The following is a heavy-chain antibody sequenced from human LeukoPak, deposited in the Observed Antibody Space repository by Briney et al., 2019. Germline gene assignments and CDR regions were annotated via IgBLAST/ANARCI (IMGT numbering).Heavy chain of an antibody. CDR3: ARAQLELAIDY. V-gene: IGHV4-34*01. CDR2: INHSGST. Sequence: SETLSLTCAVYGGSFSGYYWSWIRQPPGKGLEWIGEINHSGSTNYNPSLKSRVTISVDTCKNQFSLKLSSVTAADTAVYYCARAQLELAIDYWGQGTLVTVSS. D-gene: IGHD1-1*01. CDR1: GGSFSGYY. J-gene: IGHJ4*02.